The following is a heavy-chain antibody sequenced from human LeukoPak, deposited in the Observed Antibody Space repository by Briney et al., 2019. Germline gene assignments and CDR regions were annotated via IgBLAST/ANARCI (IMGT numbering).Heavy chain of an antibody. V-gene: IGHV3-7*01. Sequence: GGSLRLSCAASGFTFSIYNMNWVRQAPGKGLEWVANIKEDGSEKNYLESMKGRFTISRDNAKNSLYLQMNSLRAEDTAIYYCARYYYNNDGYSEDAFDIWGQGTMVTVSS. CDR2: IKEDGSEK. J-gene: IGHJ3*02. D-gene: IGHD3-22*01. CDR3: ARYYYNNDGYSEDAFDI. CDR1: GFTFSIYN.